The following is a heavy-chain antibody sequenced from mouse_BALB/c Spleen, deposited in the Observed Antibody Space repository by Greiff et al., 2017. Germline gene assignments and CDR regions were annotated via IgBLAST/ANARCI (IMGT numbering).Heavy chain of an antibody. Sequence: EVQLQESGAELVRSGASVKLSCTASGFNIKDYYMHWVKQRPEQGLEWIGWIDPENGDTEYAPKFQGKATMTADTSSNTAYLQLSSLTSEDTAVYYCNAPITTVYAMDYWGQGTSVTVSS. D-gene: IGHD1-1*01. CDR3: NAPITTVYAMDY. J-gene: IGHJ4*01. CDR2: IDPENGDT. V-gene: IGHV14-4*02. CDR1: GFNIKDYY.